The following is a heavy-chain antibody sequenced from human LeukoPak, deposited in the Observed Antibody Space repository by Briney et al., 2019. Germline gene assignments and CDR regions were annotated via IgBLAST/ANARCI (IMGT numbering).Heavy chain of an antibody. CDR3: GRGHFGLDV. J-gene: IGHJ6*04. CDR1: GFTFSDHY. V-gene: IGHV3-11*06. CDR2: ITNSGRDA. Sequence: GGSLRLSCAASGFTFSDHYMTWIRQAPGKGLEWVSYITNSGRDADYSDSVRGRFTTSRDNAKNSLYLQMNSLRPEDTAIYYCGRGHFGLDVCGKGTTVTVSS.